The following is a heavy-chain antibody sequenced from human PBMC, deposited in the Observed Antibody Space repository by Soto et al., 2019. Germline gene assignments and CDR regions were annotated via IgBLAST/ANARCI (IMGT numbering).Heavy chain of an antibody. CDR3: ARQPYYSDTRAAFDI. V-gene: IGHV5-51*01. J-gene: IGHJ3*02. CDR1: GYSFTSYW. Sequence: GESLKISCKGSGYSFTSYWIGWVRQMPGKGLEWMGIIYPGDSDTRYSPSFQGQVTISADKSISTAYLQWSSLKASDTAMYYCARQPYYSDTRAAFDIWGQGTMVTASS. D-gene: IGHD3-22*01. CDR2: IYPGDSDT.